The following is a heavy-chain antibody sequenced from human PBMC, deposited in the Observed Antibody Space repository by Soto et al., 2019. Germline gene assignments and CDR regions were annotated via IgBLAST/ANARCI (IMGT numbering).Heavy chain of an antibody. Sequence: GSLGLSCAASGFTFTNFAMSGVRQAPGRGLEWVSGISASGRDTYYADSVKDRFTVSRDNSKNTLYLQMNSLRAEDKAIYYCAKGKASGWYYFDYWGQGARVTVSS. V-gene: IGHV3-23*01. J-gene: IGHJ4*02. CDR2: ISASGRDT. CDR3: AKGKASGWYYFDY. CDR1: GFTFTNFA. D-gene: IGHD6-19*01.